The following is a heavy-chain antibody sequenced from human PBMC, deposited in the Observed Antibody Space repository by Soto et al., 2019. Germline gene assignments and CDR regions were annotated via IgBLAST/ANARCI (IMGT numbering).Heavy chain of an antibody. Sequence: QVQLVESGGGVVQPGRSLRLSCAASGFTFSSYGMHWVRQAPGKGLEWVAVISYDGSNKYYADSVKGRFTISRDNSKNTLYLQMNSLRAEDTAVYYCAREVVVPAAWGAGPGIDYWGQGTLVTVSS. CDR2: ISYDGSNK. V-gene: IGHV3-30*03. CDR3: AREVVVPAAWGAGPGIDY. J-gene: IGHJ4*02. CDR1: GFTFSSYG. D-gene: IGHD2-2*01.